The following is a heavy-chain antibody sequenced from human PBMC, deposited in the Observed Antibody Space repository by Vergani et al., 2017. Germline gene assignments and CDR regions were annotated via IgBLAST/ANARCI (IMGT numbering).Heavy chain of an antibody. D-gene: IGHD3-9*01. CDR2: RIPIFGIP. CDR3: ARAHSDPNYNILTGPQPYGIGVDF. Sequence: QVHLVQSGAEVKKPGSSVKVSCKASGDTFSSYAISWVRQAPGQWLDLMGGRIPIFGIPNYAQTFQGRVTITAAESTSQVYMELSSLKSEDTAVYYCARAHSDPNYNILTGPQPYGIGVDFWGQGTTVTVSS. V-gene: IGHV1-69*12. CDR1: GDTFSSYA. J-gene: IGHJ6*02.